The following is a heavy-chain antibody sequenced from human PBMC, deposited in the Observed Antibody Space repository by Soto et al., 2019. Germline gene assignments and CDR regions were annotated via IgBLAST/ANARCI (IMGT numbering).Heavy chain of an antibody. CDR2: IIPIFGTA. J-gene: IGHJ4*02. D-gene: IGHD6-13*01. CDR3: ARGIAALQYTRFDY. V-gene: IGHV1-69*12. Sequence: QVQLVQSGAEVKKPGSSVKVSCKASGGTFSSYAISWVRQAPGQGLEWMGGIIPIFGTANYAQKFQGRVTXXAXEXXSTAYMELSSLRSEDTAVYYCARGIAALQYTRFDYWGQGTLVTVSS. CDR1: GGTFSSYA.